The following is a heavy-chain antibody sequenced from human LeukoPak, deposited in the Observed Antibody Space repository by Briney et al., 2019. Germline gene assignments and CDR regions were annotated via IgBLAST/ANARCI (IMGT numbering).Heavy chain of an antibody. V-gene: IGHV3-11*03. CDR2: ISSSSSYT. D-gene: IGHD3-10*01. J-gene: IGHJ4*02. CDR1: GFTFSDYY. CDR3: ARKYGSGSFDN. Sequence: GGSLRLSCAASGFTFSDYYMSWIRQAPGKGLEWVSYISSSSSYTNYADSVKGRFTISRDNSKNTMSLQMNSLRAEDTAMYYCARKYGSGSFDNWGQGTLVTVSS.